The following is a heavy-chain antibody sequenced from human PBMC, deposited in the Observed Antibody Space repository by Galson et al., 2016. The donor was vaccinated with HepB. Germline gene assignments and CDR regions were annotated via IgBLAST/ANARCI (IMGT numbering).Heavy chain of an antibody. CDR1: GVTFSSYA. J-gene: IGHJ3*02. Sequence: SVKVSCKASGVTFSSYAITWVRQAPGHGLEWMGGVIPIFGTSSYAQKFHDRLTISADELTTTVYMELTSLTFQDTAVYYCARDGRWLRSGRRPLALDIWGQGTAVTVSS. CDR2: VIPIFGTS. CDR3: ARDGRWLRSGRRPLALDI. D-gene: IGHD5-24*01. V-gene: IGHV1-69*13.